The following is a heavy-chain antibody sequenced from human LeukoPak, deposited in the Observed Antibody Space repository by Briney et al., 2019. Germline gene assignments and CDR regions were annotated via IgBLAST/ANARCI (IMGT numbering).Heavy chain of an antibody. D-gene: IGHD5-24*01. CDR3: ARDRYGDGFAHLDY. J-gene: IGHJ4*02. Sequence: ASVKASFKASGYTFTSYAIHRVRQAPGQGLEWMGWITPSGGTNYPQKFQGRVAITWDTSITTAYMDLSRLTSDDTAVYYCARDRYGDGFAHLDYWGQGALVTVSS. CDR1: GYTFTSYA. V-gene: IGHV1-2*02. CDR2: ITPSGGT.